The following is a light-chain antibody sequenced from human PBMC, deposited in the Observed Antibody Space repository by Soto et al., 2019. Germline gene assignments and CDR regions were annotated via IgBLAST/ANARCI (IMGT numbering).Light chain of an antibody. V-gene: IGKV3-20*01. CDR1: QSVSSSY. J-gene: IGKJ1*01. Sequence: EIVLTQSPATLSLSPGERATLSCRASQSVSSSYLVWHQQKPGQAPRLLIYGASSRATGIPDRFSGSGSGTDFTLTISRLEPEDFAVYYCQQHGSSPWMFGQGTKVDIK. CDR3: QQHGSSPWM. CDR2: GAS.